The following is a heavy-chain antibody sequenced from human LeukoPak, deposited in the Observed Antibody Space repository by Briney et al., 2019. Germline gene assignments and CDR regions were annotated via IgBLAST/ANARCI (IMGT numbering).Heavy chain of an antibody. V-gene: IGHV3-48*01. CDR1: AFSLNTYS. Sequence: GGSLRLSCAASAFSLNTYSMNWVRQTPGKGLEWLSHISVSGIIHYAESVKGRFSISRDNSRNSVSLQMNRLRVGDTGVYFCATAPRGASDYTDVWGRGTTVSVSS. CDR2: ISVSGII. J-gene: IGHJ6*03. D-gene: IGHD1-26*01. CDR3: ATAPRGASDYTDV.